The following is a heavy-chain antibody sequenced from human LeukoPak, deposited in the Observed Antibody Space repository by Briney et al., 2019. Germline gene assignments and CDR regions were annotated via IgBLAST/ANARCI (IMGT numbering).Heavy chain of an antibody. CDR3: AKAARRYSSSPEDYFDY. J-gene: IGHJ4*02. V-gene: IGHV3-9*01. CDR2: ISWNSGSI. Sequence: PGRSLRLSCAASGFTFDDYAMHWVRQAPGKGLEWVSGISWNSGSIGYADSVKGRFTISRDNAKNSLYLQMNSLRAEDTALYYCAKAARRYSSSPEDYFDYWGQGTLVTVSS. CDR1: GFTFDDYA. D-gene: IGHD6-6*01.